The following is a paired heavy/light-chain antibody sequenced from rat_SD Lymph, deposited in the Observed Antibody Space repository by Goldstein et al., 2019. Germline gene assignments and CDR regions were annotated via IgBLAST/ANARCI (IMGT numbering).Heavy chain of an antibody. J-gene: IGHJ3*01. CDR3: ARGDVYYGLDWFAY. CDR2: INQDSSTI. CDR1: GFSFNDYW. Sequence: EVKLVESGGGLVQPGRSLKLSCAASGFSFNDYWMGWVRQAPGKGLEWIGEINQDSSTINYTPSLKDKFTISRDNAQNTLYLQMSKLGSEDTAIYYCARGDVYYGLDWFAYWGQGTLVTVSS. D-gene: IGHD1-6*01. V-gene: IGHV4-2*01.
Light chain of an antibody. V-gene: IGKV12S34*01. CDR3: QQYNNYPNT. J-gene: IGKJ2-1*01. CDR1: EDIYSN. CDR2: DAN. Sequence: DIQMTQSPASLSASLGETVTIECRASEDIYSNLAWYQQKPGNSPQLLIYDANSLADGVPSRFSGSGSGTQYSLKINSLQSEDVASYFCQQYNNYPNTFGAGTKLELK.